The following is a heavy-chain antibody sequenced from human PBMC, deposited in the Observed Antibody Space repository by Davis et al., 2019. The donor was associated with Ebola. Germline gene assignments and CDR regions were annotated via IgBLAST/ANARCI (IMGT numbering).Heavy chain of an antibody. Sequence: SETLSLTCTVSGGSISISSYYWGWIRQPPGKGLEWIGSIYYSGSTYYNSSLKSRVTISVDTSKNHFSVRLNSVTAADTAVYYCASLPLQQSGYDSPNYYYYYGMDVWGQGTTVTVSS. CDR2: IYYSGST. CDR1: GGSISISSYY. CDR3: ASLPLQQSGYDSPNYYYYYGMDV. D-gene: IGHD5-12*01. V-gene: IGHV4-39*02. J-gene: IGHJ6*02.